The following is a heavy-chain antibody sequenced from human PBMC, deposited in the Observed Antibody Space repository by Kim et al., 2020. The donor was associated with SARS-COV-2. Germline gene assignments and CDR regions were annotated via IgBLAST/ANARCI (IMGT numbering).Heavy chain of an antibody. J-gene: IGHJ4*02. Sequence: GGSLRLSCAASGFTFSDYYMSWIRQAPGKGLEWVSYISSSSSYTNYADSVKGRFTISRDNAKNSLYLQMNSLRAEDTAVYYCARVRAAAGYYFDYWGQGTLVTVSS. D-gene: IGHD6-13*01. CDR2: ISSSSSYT. CDR3: ARVRAAAGYYFDY. V-gene: IGHV3-11*05. CDR1: GFTFSDYY.